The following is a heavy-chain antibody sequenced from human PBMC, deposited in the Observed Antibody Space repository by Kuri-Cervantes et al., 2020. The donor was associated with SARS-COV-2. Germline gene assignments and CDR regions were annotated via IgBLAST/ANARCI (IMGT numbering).Heavy chain of an antibody. CDR3: ARGRDGSGSDYYYYGMDV. CDR1: GGSISSYY. J-gene: IGHJ6*02. V-gene: IGHV4-59*12. Sequence: SETLSLTCTVSGGSISSYYWSWIRQPPGKGLEWIGYIYYSGSTNYNPSPKSRVTIPVDTSKNQFSLKLSSVTAADTAVYYCARGRDGSGSDYYYYGMDVWGQGTTVTVSS. D-gene: IGHD3-10*01. CDR2: IYYSGST.